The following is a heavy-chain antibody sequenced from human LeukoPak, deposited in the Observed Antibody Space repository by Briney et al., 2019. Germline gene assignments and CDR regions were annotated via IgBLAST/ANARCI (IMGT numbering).Heavy chain of an antibody. D-gene: IGHD2-21*01. CDR2: VYYSGNT. J-gene: IGHJ6*03. CDR1: GGSISNYY. Sequence: SETLSLTCTVSGGSISNYYWSWIRQPPGKGLEWIGYVYYSGNTIYNPSLKSRVTMSVDTSKNQFSMKLRSMTAADTAVHYCARGDGNYSPYYYMDVWDKGTTVTVSS. V-gene: IGHV4-59*01. CDR3: ARGDGNYSPYYYMDV.